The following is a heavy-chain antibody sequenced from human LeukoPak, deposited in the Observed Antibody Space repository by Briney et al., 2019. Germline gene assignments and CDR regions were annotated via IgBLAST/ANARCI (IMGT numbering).Heavy chain of an antibody. CDR3: AREFFDTFTGYYVQDAFDV. V-gene: IGHV4-61*10. CDR2: ISDSGST. Sequence: SETLSLTCTVAGDSVSSGRYFWSWIRQSAGKGLEWIGHISDSGSTKYNPSLKSRVTISIDQSKNQLSLNLSSVTAADTAMYYCAREFFDTFTGYYVQDAFDVWGQGTMVTVSS. J-gene: IGHJ3*01. CDR1: GDSVSSGRYF. D-gene: IGHD3-9*01.